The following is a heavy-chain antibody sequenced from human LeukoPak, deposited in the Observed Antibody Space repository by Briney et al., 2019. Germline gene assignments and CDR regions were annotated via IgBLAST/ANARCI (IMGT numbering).Heavy chain of an antibody. Sequence: PWESLKISCKGSGYSFTTYWIGWVRQMPGKGLEWMGIIYPGDSDTRYSPPFQGQVTISVDKSISTAYLQWSSLKASDTAMYYCARAGTYYYYFDYWGQGTLVTVSS. V-gene: IGHV5-51*01. CDR3: ARAGTYYYYFDY. CDR2: IYPGDSDT. D-gene: IGHD3-10*01. CDR1: GYSFTTYW. J-gene: IGHJ4*02.